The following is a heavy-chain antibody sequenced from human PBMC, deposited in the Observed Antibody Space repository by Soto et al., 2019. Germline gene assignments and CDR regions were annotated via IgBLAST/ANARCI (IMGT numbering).Heavy chain of an antibody. D-gene: IGHD2-2*01. CDR2: IYYSGST. CDR1: GGSISSYY. CDR3: ARGIVVVPAFFDY. Sequence: PSETLSLTCTVSGGSISSYYWSWIRQPPGKGLEWIGYIYYSGSTNYNPSLKSRVTISVDTSKNQFSLKLSSVTAADTAVYYCARGIVVVPAFFDYWGQGTLVTVSS. J-gene: IGHJ4*02. V-gene: IGHV4-59*01.